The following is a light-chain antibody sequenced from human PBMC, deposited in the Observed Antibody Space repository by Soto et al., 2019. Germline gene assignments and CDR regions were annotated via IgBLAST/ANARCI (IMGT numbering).Light chain of an antibody. V-gene: IGKV1-39*01. Sequence: DIKLTQSPSSLSASVGDRVTITCRASLRISKDLNWYQQKPGKAPKLLIYGASTLQSGVPSRFSGSGSGTDFTLTNTNLQPEDSATYFCQQSHSTPLTFGGGTKLEI. CDR3: QQSHSTPLT. CDR2: GAS. CDR1: LRISKD. J-gene: IGKJ4*01.